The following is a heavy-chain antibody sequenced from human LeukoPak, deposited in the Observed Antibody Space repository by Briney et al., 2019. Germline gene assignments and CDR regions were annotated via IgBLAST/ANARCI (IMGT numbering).Heavy chain of an antibody. CDR3: ARVVDCSSTSCYTWVTGDGMDV. V-gene: IGHV4-34*01. CDR2: INHSGST. J-gene: IGHJ6*02. CDR1: GGSFSGYY. D-gene: IGHD2-2*02. Sequence: SETLSLTCAVYGGSFSGYYWSWIRQPPGKGLEWIGEINHSGSTNYNPSLKSRVTISVDTSKNQFSLKLSSVTAADTAVYYCARVVDCSSTSCYTWVTGDGMDVWGQGTTVTVSS.